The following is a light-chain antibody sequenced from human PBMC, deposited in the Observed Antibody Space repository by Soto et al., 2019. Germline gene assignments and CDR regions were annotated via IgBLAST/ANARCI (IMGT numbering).Light chain of an antibody. V-gene: IGLV3-21*04. CDR1: NLSSKS. Sequence: SYELAQPPSVSVAPGKTARITCGGNNLSSKSVHWYQQKPGQAPVVVIYYDNDRLSGIPDRFSGSNSGNTATLTISRVEAGDEADYYCHVWDSSGDRWVFGGGTKLTVL. J-gene: IGLJ3*02. CDR2: YDN. CDR3: HVWDSSGDRWV.